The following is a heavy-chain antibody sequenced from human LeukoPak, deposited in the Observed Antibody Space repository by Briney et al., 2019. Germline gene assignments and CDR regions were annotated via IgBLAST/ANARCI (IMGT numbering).Heavy chain of an antibody. D-gene: IGHD2-2*01. V-gene: IGHV4-4*07. Sequence: SETLSLTCTVSGGSISSYYWSWIRQPAGKGLEWIGRIYTSGSTNYNPSLKSRVTMSVDTSKNQFSLKLSSVTAADTAVYYCARSRTLGYCSSTSCYLFDYWGQGTLVTVSS. CDR1: GGSISSYY. J-gene: IGHJ4*02. CDR3: ARSRTLGYCSSTSCYLFDY. CDR2: IYTSGST.